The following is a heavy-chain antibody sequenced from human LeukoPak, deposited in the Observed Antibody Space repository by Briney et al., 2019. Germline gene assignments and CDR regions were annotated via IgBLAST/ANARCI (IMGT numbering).Heavy chain of an antibody. CDR1: GFTFSSYG. V-gene: IGHV3-30*18. J-gene: IGHJ4*02. D-gene: IGHD3-9*01. CDR3: AKEEGRLTGSLFRY. CDR2: ISYDGSNK. Sequence: GGSLRLSCAASGFTFSSYGMHWVRQAPGKGLGLVAVISYDGSNKYYADSVKGRFTISRDNSKNTLYLQMNSLRAEDTAVYYCAKEEGRLTGSLFRYWGQGTLVTVSS.